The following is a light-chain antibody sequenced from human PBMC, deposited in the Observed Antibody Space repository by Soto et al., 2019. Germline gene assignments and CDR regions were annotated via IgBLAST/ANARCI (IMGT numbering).Light chain of an antibody. J-gene: IGKJ1*01. Sequence: EIVLTQSPGTLSLSPGESATLPCRASQSVSGNSLAWYQQRPGQAPRLRIYGASSRATGIPDRFSGSGSGTDFTLTISRPEPEDFAVFYCQHYVNSPPTFGQGTKVEIK. CDR1: QSVSGNS. CDR3: QHYVNSPPT. CDR2: GAS. V-gene: IGKV3-20*01.